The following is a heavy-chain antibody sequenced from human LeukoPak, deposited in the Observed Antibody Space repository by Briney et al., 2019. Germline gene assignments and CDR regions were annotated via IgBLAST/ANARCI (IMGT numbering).Heavy chain of an antibody. Sequence: SETLSLTCTVSGGSISSNSYYWGGIRQPPGKGLEWIGSIYYSGSTYYNPSLKSRVTISVDTSKNQFSLRPSSVTAADTAVYYCARHFVRVYSGSYPGDYGMDISGHGTTVTVSS. CDR3: ARHFVRVYSGSYPGDYGMDI. CDR2: IYYSGST. V-gene: IGHV4-39*01. CDR1: GGSISSNSYY. D-gene: IGHD1-26*01. J-gene: IGHJ6*02.